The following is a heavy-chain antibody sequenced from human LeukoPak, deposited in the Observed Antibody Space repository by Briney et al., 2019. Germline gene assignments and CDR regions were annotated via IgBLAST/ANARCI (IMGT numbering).Heavy chain of an antibody. CDR2: ISSSSSYI. CDR3: ARDSGYSYGYAFDY. CDR1: GFTFSSYS. Sequence: PGGSLRLSCAASGFTFSSYSMNWVRQAPGKGLEWVSSISSSSSYIYYADSVKGRFTISRDNAKNSLYLQMNSLRAEDMAVYYCARDSGYSYGYAFDYWGQGTLVTVSS. D-gene: IGHD5-18*01. V-gene: IGHV3-21*01. J-gene: IGHJ4*02.